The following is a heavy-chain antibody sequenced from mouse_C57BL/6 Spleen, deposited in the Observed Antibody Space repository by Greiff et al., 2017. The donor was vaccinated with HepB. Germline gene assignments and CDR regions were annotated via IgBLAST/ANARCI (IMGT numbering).Heavy chain of an antibody. V-gene: IGHV1-55*01. CDR2: IYPGSGST. J-gene: IGHJ2*01. Sequence: QVQLQQPGAELVKPGASVKMSCKASGYTFTSYWITWVKQRPGQGLEWIGDIYPGSGSTNYNEKFKSKATLTVDTSSSTAYMQLSSLTSEDSAVYYCARDHDGLPLYYFDYWGQGTTLTVSS. CDR1: GYTFTSYW. CDR3: ARDHDGLPLYYFDY. D-gene: IGHD2-3*01.